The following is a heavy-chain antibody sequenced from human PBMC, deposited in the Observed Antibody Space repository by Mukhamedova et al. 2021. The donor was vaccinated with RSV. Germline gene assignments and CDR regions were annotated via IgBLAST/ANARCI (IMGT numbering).Heavy chain of an antibody. J-gene: IGHJ1*01. D-gene: IGHD4-17*01. CDR3: ARVGGVTVTSD. CDR2: ISSSSSTI. V-gene: IGHV3-48*04. Sequence: QAPGKGLEWVSYISSSSSTIYYADSVKGRFTISSDNAKNSLYLQMNSLRAEDTAVYYCARVGGVTVTSDWGQGIPVNVSS.